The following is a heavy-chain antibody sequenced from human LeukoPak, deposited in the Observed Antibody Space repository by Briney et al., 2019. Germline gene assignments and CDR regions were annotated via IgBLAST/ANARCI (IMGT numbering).Heavy chain of an antibody. Sequence: SGGSLRLSCAASGFTVSSNYMSWVRQAPGKGLEWVSSISSSSSYIYYADSVRGRFTISRDNAKNSLYLQMNSLRAEDTAVYYCARAESTYYDFWSGYSSHYYYGMDVWGQGTTVTVSS. CDR2: ISSSSSYI. J-gene: IGHJ6*02. V-gene: IGHV3-21*01. CDR1: GFTVSSNY. CDR3: ARAESTYYDFWSGYSSHYYYGMDV. D-gene: IGHD3-3*01.